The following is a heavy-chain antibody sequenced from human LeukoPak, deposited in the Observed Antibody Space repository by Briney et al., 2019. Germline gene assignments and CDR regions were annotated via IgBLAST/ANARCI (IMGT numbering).Heavy chain of an antibody. J-gene: IGHJ4*02. CDR3: AREGIAVAGPSKRPFDY. CDR1: GFTFSGYG. D-gene: IGHD6-19*01. Sequence: GGSLRLSCAASGFTFSGYGMHWVRQAPGKGLEWVAVIWYDGSNKYYADSVKGRFTISRDNSKNTLYLQMNSLRAEDTAVYYCAREGIAVAGPSKRPFDYWGQGTLVTVSS. V-gene: IGHV3-33*01. CDR2: IWYDGSNK.